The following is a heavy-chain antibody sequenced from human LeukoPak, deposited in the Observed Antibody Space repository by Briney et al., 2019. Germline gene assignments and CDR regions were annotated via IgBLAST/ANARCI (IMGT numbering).Heavy chain of an antibody. D-gene: IGHD6-13*01. Sequence: SETLSLTCTVSGFSIISGYYWSWIRQSPGKGLEWIGSIYHSGSTYYNPSLKSRVTISVDTSKNQFSLKLSSVTAADTAVYYCARDRVGQQLVGRNYYYYYMDVWGKGTTVTISS. CDR1: GFSIISGYY. V-gene: IGHV4-38-2*02. CDR3: ARDRVGQQLVGRNYYYYYMDV. J-gene: IGHJ6*03. CDR2: IYHSGST.